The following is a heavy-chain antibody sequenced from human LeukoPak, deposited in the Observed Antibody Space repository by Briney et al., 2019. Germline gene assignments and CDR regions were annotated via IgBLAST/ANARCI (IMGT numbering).Heavy chain of an antibody. D-gene: IGHD3-10*01. CDR2: TYYRSKWYY. CDR3: AREGSSSFDY. Sequence: SQALSLTCALSGDSVSSNSAAWNWIRQSPSGGLEWLGRTYYRSKWYYDYAVSVTSRITINPDTSKNQFSLHLNSVTPEDTAVYYCAREGSSSFDYWGQGTLVTVFS. J-gene: IGHJ4*02. V-gene: IGHV6-1*01. CDR1: GDSVSSNSAA.